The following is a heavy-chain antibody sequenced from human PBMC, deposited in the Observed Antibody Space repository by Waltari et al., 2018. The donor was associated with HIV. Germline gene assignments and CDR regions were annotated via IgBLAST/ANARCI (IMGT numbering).Heavy chain of an antibody. V-gene: IGHV3-21*01. CDR2: IKRRSSYI. J-gene: IGHJ6*02. Sequence: VQLVESGVGVVTPGGALRLSCAASGFTFSSYSLNWVGQAPGKGLELGSCIKRRSSYILYGGAMKGGVTIARGNVKNSLYVQMNSLLAEDKAVYYCAREEKVPDYYYGMDVWGQGTTVTVSS. CDR3: AREEKVPDYYYGMDV. CDR1: GFTFSSYS.